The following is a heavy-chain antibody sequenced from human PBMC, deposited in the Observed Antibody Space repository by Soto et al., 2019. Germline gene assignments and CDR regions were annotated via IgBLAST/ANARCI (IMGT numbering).Heavy chain of an antibody. CDR3: ARMYNWNYYYFDY. CDR1: GGSISSGGYY. Sequence: PSETLSLTCTVSGGSISSGGYYWSWIRQHPGKGLEWIGYIYYSGSTYYNPSLKSRVTISVDTSKNQFSLKLSSVTAADTAVYYFARMYNWNYYYFDYWGQRTLVTVSS. D-gene: IGHD1-7*01. CDR2: IYYSGST. J-gene: IGHJ4*02. V-gene: IGHV4-31*03.